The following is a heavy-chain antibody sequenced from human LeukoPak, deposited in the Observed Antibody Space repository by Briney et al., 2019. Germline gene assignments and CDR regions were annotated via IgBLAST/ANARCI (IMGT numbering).Heavy chain of an antibody. D-gene: IGHD1-14*01. J-gene: IGHJ3*02. CDR1: GGSISSYY. Sequence: SETLSLTCTVSGGSISSYYWSWIRQPPGKGLEWIGYIYYSGSTNYNPSLKSRVTISVDTSKNQFSLKLSSVTAADTAVYYCARHNPISDAFDIWGQGTMVTVSS. CDR3: ARHNPISDAFDI. CDR2: IYYSGST. V-gene: IGHV4-59*01.